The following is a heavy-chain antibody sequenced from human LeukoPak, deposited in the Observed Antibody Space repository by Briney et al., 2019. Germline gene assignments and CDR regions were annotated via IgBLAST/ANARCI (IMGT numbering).Heavy chain of an antibody. Sequence: SVKVSCKASGGTFSSYAISWVRQAPGQGLEWMGRIIPIFGTANYAQKFQGRVTTTTDESTSTAYMELSSLRSEDTGVYYCARDRTVTTNWFDPWGQGTLVTVSS. CDR3: ARDRTVTTNWFDP. V-gene: IGHV1-69*05. CDR1: GGTFSSYA. CDR2: IIPIFGTA. D-gene: IGHD4-17*01. J-gene: IGHJ5*02.